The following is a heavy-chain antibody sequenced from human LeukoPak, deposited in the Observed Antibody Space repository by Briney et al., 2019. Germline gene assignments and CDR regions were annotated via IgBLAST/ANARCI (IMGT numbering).Heavy chain of an antibody. Sequence: ASVKVSCKVSGYTLTELSMHWVRQAPGKGLEWMGGFDPEDGETIYAQKFQGRVTMTEDTSTDTAYMELSSLRSEDTAVYYCATDQTRGGYSGYEPFDYWGQGTLVTVSS. CDR1: GYTLTELS. J-gene: IGHJ4*02. V-gene: IGHV1-24*01. CDR3: ATDQTRGGYSGYEPFDY. CDR2: FDPEDGET. D-gene: IGHD5-12*01.